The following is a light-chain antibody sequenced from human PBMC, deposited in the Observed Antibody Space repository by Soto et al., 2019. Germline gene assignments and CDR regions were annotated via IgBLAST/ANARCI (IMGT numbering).Light chain of an antibody. J-gene: IGKJ5*01. CDR2: ATS. CDR1: QGVSGW. CDR3: QQADSFPIT. Sequence: DIQLTQSPSSVSASVGDRVTITCRASQGVSGWLAWYQQKPRKAPKLLIYATSTLQSGVPSRFSGSGSGTEFVLTISSLQPEDFANYYCQQADSFPITFGQGTRLEIK. V-gene: IGKV1-12*01.